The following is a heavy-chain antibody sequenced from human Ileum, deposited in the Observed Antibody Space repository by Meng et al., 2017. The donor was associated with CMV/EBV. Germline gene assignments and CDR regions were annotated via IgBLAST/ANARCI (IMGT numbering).Heavy chain of an antibody. D-gene: IGHD6-19*01. J-gene: IGHJ4*02. CDR3: AREYSSGCYGTPDY. Sequence: GESLKISCAASGFTFSIYGMHWVRQAPGKGLEWVSSISSSSNYIYYADSVKGRFTISRDNAKNSLYLQMNSLRAEDTAVYYCAREYSSGCYGTPDYWGQGTLVTVSS. V-gene: IGHV3-21*01. CDR1: GFTFSIYG. CDR2: ISSSSNYI.